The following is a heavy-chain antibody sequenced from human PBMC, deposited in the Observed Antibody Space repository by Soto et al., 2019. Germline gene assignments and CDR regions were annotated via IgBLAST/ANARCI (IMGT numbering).Heavy chain of an antibody. J-gene: IGHJ4*02. CDR3: ARASRNYDYVWGSYRPTLDY. D-gene: IGHD3-16*02. Sequence: SETLSLTCTVSGGSVSSGSYYWSWIRQPPGKGLEWIGYIYYSGSTNYNPSLKSRVTISVDTSKNQFSLKLSSVTAADTAVYYCARASRNYDYVWGSYRPTLDYWGQGTLVTVSS. CDR1: GGSVSSGSYY. CDR2: IYYSGST. V-gene: IGHV4-61*01.